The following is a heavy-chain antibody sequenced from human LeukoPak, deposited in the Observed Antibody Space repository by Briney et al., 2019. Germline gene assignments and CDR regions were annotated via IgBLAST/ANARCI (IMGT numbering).Heavy chain of an antibody. CDR2: IYYSGST. J-gene: IGHJ3*02. CDR3: ARAGAALTGYGDAFDI. CDR1: GGSISSYY. Sequence: TSETLFLTCTVSGGSISSYYWSWIRQPPGKGLEWIGYIYYSGSTNYNPSLKSRVTISVDTSKNQFSLKLSSVTAADTAVYYCARAGAALTGYGDAFDIWGQGTMVTVSS. D-gene: IGHD6-6*01. V-gene: IGHV4-59*01.